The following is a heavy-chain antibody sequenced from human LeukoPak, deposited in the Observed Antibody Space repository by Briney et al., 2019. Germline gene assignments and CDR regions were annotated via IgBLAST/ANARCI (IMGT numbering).Heavy chain of an antibody. CDR1: GFTFSKYW. J-gene: IGHJ4*02. CDR3: ARPGYSYGQFEY. V-gene: IGHV3-74*01. Sequence: GGSLRLSCAASGFTFSKYWMHWVRQAPGKGLVWVSRINTDGSSTDYADSVKGRFSISRDNAKNTLYLQINSLRAEDTAVYYCARPGYSYGQFEYWRQGALVTVTS. D-gene: IGHD5-18*01. CDR2: INTDGSST.